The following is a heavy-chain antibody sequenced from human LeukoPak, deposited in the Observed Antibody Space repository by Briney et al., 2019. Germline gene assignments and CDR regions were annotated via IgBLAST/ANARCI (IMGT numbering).Heavy chain of an antibody. Sequence: ASVKVSCKASGYTFTSYDINWVRQATGQGLEWMGWMNPNSGNTGYAQKFQGRVTITRNTSISTAYMELSSLRSEDTAVYYCARGTLYGGKWSDYYYYMDVWGKGTTVTVSS. CDR3: ARGTLYGGKWSDYYYYMDV. CDR2: MNPNSGNT. CDR1: GYTFTSYD. D-gene: IGHD4-23*01. V-gene: IGHV1-8*03. J-gene: IGHJ6*03.